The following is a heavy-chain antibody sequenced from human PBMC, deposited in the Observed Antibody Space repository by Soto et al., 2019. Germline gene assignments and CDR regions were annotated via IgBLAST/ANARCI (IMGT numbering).Heavy chain of an antibody. CDR1: GFIISNNF. D-gene: IGHD3-10*01. CDR2: IYSAGGT. V-gene: IGHV3-53*01. J-gene: IGHJ4*02. Sequence: GGSLRLSCAASGFIISNNFMTWVRQAPGKGLEWVSVIYSAGGTYYADSVKGRFTISRDNYKNTLYLQMDSLRPEDTAVYYCARASYYGAAVDYWGQGTLVTVSS. CDR3: ARASYYGAAVDY.